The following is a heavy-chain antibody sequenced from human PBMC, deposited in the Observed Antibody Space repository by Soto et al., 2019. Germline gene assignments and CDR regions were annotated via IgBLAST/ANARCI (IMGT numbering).Heavy chain of an antibody. CDR1: GYTFTGYY. CDR2: ISAYNGST. D-gene: IGHD2-8*01. CDR3: ARDPGMVYALSYYYYYGMDV. V-gene: IGHV1-18*04. Sequence: ASVKVSCKASGYTFTGYYMHWVRQAPGQGLEWMGWISAYNGSTNYAQKLQGRVTMTTDTSTSTAYMELRSLRSDDTAVYYCARDPGMVYALSYYYYYGMDVWGQGTTVTVSS. J-gene: IGHJ6*02.